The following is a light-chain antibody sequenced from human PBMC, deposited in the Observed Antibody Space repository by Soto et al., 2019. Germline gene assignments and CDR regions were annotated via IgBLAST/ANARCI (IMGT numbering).Light chain of an antibody. J-gene: IGKJ5*01. CDR3: QHYDNLPSIT. CDR1: QDISNY. Sequence: DIQMTQSPSSLSASVGDRVTITCQASQDISNYLNWFQQKPGKAPKLLIYDASKLETGVPSRFSGSGSGTDFTFTISSLQPEDIATYYCQHYDNLPSITFGQGRRLEI. V-gene: IGKV1-33*01. CDR2: DAS.